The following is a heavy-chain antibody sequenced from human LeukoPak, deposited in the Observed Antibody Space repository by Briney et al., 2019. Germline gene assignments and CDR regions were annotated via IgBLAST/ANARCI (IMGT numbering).Heavy chain of an antibody. D-gene: IGHD6-19*01. V-gene: IGHV3-48*03. CDR1: GFTFSSYE. Sequence: GGSLRFSCAASGFTFSSYEMNWVRQAPGKGLEWVSYISSGSTIYDADSVKGRFTISRDNAKNSLYLQMNSLRAEDTAVYYCARESIAVAGAPFDYWGQGTLVTVSS. CDR2: ISSGSTI. J-gene: IGHJ4*02. CDR3: ARESIAVAGAPFDY.